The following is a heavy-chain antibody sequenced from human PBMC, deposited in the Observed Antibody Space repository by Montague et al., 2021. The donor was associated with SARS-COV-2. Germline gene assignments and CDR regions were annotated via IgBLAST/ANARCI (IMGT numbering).Heavy chain of an antibody. CDR2: IYYDGST. D-gene: IGHD6-19*01. CDR1: GDSISSSSYY. CDR3: ATRVHPAFGSGAIDY. V-gene: IGHV4-39*01. J-gene: IGHJ4*02. Sequence: SETRSLTCTVAGDSISSSSYYWGWIRQPPGRGLEWIGSIYYDGSTYYNPSFKSRVTISVDTSKTQFSLTLSPVTAADTAVYSCATRVHPAFGSGAIDYWGQGALVTVAS.